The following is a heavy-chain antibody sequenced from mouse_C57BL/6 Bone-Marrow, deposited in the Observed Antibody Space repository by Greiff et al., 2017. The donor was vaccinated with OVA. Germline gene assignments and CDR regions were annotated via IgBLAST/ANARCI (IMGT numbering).Heavy chain of an antibody. CDR2: IYPRSGNT. J-gene: IGHJ3*01. V-gene: IGHV1-81*01. D-gene: IGHD1-1*01. CDR3: ARWPAYYYGSPWFAY. Sequence: QVQLQQSGAELARPGASVKLSCKASGYTFTSYGISWVKQRTGQGLEWIGEIYPRSGNTYYNEKVKGKATLTADKSSSTAYMELRSLTSEDSAVYFCARWPAYYYGSPWFAYWGQGTLVTVSA. CDR1: GYTFTSYG.